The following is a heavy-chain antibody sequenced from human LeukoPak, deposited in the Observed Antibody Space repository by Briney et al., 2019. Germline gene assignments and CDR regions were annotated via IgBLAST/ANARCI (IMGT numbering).Heavy chain of an antibody. D-gene: IGHD6-19*01. V-gene: IGHV1-24*01. CDR2: FDPEDGET. Sequence: ASVKVSSKVSGYTLTELSMHWVRQAPGKGLEWMGGFDPEDGETIYAQKFQGRVTMTEDTSTDTAYMELSSLRSEDTAVYYCATVVYSSGWYTSYYFDYWGQGTLVTVSS. CDR3: ATVVYSSGWYTSYYFDY. CDR1: GYTLTELS. J-gene: IGHJ4*02.